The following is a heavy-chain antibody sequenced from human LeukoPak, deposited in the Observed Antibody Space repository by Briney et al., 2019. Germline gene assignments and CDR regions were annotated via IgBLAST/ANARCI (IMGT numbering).Heavy chain of an antibody. D-gene: IGHD2-8*01. J-gene: IGHJ4*02. Sequence: PSGPLSLTCGVSGGSISNTNWWSWVRQPPGQGLEWIGEMSLSGLTNYNPSLKSRVTVSLDKSKNHLSLNLTSVTAADTAVYYCSRENGAFSPFGYWGQGTLVTVPS. V-gene: IGHV4-4*02. CDR2: MSLSGLT. CDR1: GGSISNTNW. CDR3: SRENGAFSPFGY.